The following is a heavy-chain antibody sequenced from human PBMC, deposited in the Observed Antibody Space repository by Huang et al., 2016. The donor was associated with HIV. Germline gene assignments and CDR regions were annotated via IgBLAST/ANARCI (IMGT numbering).Heavy chain of an antibody. J-gene: IGHJ3*01. CDR3: ARGATLTGNTNFFDV. Sequence: EVQLVQSGAEVKKPGESLKISCKGFGYTFTNSWIGWVRQMPGKGLEWMALIYPGDSDVRYSPSFQGQVTISAAKSISTAYLLWSTLEASDTAMYYCARGATLTGNTNFFDVWGQGTMVSVSS. D-gene: IGHD3-9*01. CDR1: GYTFTNSW. CDR2: IYPGDSDV. V-gene: IGHV5-51*03.